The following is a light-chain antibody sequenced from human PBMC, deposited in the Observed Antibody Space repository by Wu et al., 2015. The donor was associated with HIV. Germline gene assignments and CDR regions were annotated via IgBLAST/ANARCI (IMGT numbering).Light chain of an antibody. CDR2: MAS. Sequence: DIQMTQSPSTLSASVGDRVTITCRASQSISSWLAWYQKKPGKAPKLLIYMASNLETGVPSRFSGSRSGTEFTLTINSLQPDDFATYYCQQYHSFSSTFGQGTTLQI. CDR3: QQYHSFSST. CDR1: QSISSW. V-gene: IGKV1-5*03. J-gene: IGKJ2*01.